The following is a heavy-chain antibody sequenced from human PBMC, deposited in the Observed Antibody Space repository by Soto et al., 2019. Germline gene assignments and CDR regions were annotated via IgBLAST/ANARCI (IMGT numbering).Heavy chain of an antibody. Sequence: SVKVSCKASGGTFSSYAISWVRQAPGQGLEWMGGIIPIFGTANYAQKFQGRVTITADESTSTAYMELSSLRSEDTAVYYCARDFPITMARGVITYYYYGMDVWGQGTTVTVSS. J-gene: IGHJ6*02. CDR1: GGTFSSYA. CDR3: ARDFPITMARGVITYYYYGMDV. D-gene: IGHD3-10*01. V-gene: IGHV1-69*13. CDR2: IIPIFGTA.